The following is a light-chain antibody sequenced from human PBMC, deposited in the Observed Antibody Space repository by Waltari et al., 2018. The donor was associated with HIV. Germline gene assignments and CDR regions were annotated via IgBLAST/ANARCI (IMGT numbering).Light chain of an antibody. J-gene: IGLJ3*02. CDR3: MLYMGSGISL. CDR2: TTT. Sequence: FVPRAQSLSGSPAVTVTYKCGLSFVSVSFNQRPIWYHQTPGQPPRTLLYTTTTRSSGVPDRFSGSFIGREAALTITGAQADDEGVFYCMLYMGSGISLFGGGTKLSVL. CDR1: FVSVSFNQR. V-gene: IGLV8-61*01.